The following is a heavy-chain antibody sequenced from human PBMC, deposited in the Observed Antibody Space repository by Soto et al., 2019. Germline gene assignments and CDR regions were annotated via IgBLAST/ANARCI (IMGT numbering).Heavy chain of an antibody. Sequence: PGGSLRLSCAASGFTFSSYEMNWVRQAPGKGLEWVSYISSSGSTIYYADSVKGRFTISRDNAKNSLYLQMNSLRAEDTAVYYCARETRVITFGGGFFDPWGQGTLVTVSS. J-gene: IGHJ5*02. D-gene: IGHD3-16*01. V-gene: IGHV3-48*03. CDR1: GFTFSSYE. CDR3: ARETRVITFGGGFFDP. CDR2: ISSSGSTI.